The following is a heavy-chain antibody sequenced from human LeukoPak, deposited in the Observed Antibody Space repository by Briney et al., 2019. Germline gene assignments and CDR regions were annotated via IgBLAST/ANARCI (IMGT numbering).Heavy chain of an antibody. CDR3: ARGCSSTSCYY. J-gene: IGHJ4*02. CDR2: ISSSSSYI. D-gene: IGHD2-2*01. V-gene: IGHV3-21*01. Sequence: GRSLRLSCAASGFTFSSYSMNWVRQAPGKGLEWVSSISSSSSYIYYADSVKGRFTISRDNAKNSLYLQMNSLRAEDTAVYYCARGCSSTSCYYWGQGTLVTVSS. CDR1: GFTFSSYS.